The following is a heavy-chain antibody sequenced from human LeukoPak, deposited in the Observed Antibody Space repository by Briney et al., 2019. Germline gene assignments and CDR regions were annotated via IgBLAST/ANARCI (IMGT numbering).Heavy chain of an antibody. D-gene: IGHD2-2*02. V-gene: IGHV4-34*01. CDR2: INHSGSS. Sequence: PSETLSLTCAVYGGCFSGYYWSWVRKPPGKGLEWIGEINHSGSSNYNPSLKSRVTISVDTSKNQLSLKLSSVTAADTAVYYCARQGYCSSTSCYNFMGYYYYYGMDVWGQGTTVTVSS. J-gene: IGHJ6*02. CDR3: ARQGYCSSTSCYNFMGYYYYYGMDV. CDR1: GGCFSGYY.